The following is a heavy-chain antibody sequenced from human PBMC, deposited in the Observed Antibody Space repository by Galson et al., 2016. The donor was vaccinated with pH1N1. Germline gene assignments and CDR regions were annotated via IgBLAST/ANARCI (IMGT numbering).Heavy chain of an antibody. D-gene: IGHD5-24*01. V-gene: IGHV4-61*02. CDR3: EYGSNLDAFDM. J-gene: IGHJ3*02. Sequence: TLSLTCTVSGGSISSGSYYWTWIRQPAGKGLEWIGRILISGSTYYHPSLKSRVTISPHTSKNQFPLKLRSVTAADTAVYYCEYGSNLDAFDMWGQGTMVTVSS. CDR2: ILISGST. CDR1: GGSISSGSYY.